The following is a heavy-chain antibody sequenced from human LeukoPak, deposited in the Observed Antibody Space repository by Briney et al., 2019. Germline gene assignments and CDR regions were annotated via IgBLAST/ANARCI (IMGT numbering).Heavy chain of an antibody. D-gene: IGHD3-10*01. V-gene: IGHV4-59*01. CDR3: ARATYYYGSGSPIPDY. CDR2: IYYSGST. CDR1: GGSINSCY. J-gene: IGHJ4*02. Sequence: SETLSLTCTVSGGSINSCYWSWIRQPPGKGLEWIAYIYYSGSTNYNPSLKSRVTISLDKSNNQISLKLSSVTAADTAVYYCARATYYYGSGSPIPDYWGQGTLVTVSS.